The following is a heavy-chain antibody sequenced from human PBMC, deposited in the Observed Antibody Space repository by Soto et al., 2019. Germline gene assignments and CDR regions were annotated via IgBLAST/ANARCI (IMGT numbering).Heavy chain of an antibody. J-gene: IGHJ5*02. D-gene: IGHD4-17*01. CDR2: IYWNEDK. CDR1: GFSLSTTGRG. V-gene: IGHV2-5*01. CDR3: AHRGYGDYPRDNWFDP. Sequence: QITLKESGPTLVKPTQALTLTCSFSGFSLSTTGRGVGWVRQPPGKALEWLAGIYWNEDKRFSPSLKSRLTITKDPSKNQVVLTMTNMDPVDTATYYCAHRGYGDYPRDNWFDPWGQGTLVTVSS.